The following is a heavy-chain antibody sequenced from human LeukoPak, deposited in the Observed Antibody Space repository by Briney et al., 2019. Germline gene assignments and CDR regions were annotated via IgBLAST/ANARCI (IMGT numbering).Heavy chain of an antibody. D-gene: IGHD1-26*01. CDR2: IIPIFGTA. CDR1: GGTFSSYA. Sequence: SVKVSCKASGGTFSSYAISWVRQAPGQGLEWMGGIIPIFGTANYAQKFQGRVTITADESTSTAYMELSSLRSEDTAVYYCARWAGAMNAFDIWGQGTMVTVSS. J-gene: IGHJ3*02. CDR3: ARWAGAMNAFDI. V-gene: IGHV1-69*13.